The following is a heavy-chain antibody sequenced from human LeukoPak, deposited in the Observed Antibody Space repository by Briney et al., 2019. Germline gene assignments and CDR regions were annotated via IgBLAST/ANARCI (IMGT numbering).Heavy chain of an antibody. CDR3: ARDKGAWFEALDI. CDR1: GDSISSYY. D-gene: IGHD3-9*01. J-gene: IGHJ3*02. V-gene: IGHV4-59*01. Sequence: PSETLSLTCSVSGDSISSYYWSWIRQPPGKGLEWGGHIYYTGSTTYNPSLKSRVTISIHTSKNQFSLRLTSVTAADTAVYYCARDKGAWFEALDIWGQGTVVTVSS. CDR2: IYYTGST.